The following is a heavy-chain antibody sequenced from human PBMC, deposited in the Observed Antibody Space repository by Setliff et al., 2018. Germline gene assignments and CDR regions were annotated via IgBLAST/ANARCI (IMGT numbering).Heavy chain of an antibody. CDR1: GYAFTSYY. J-gene: IGHJ4*02. V-gene: IGHV1-46*01. D-gene: IGHD6-13*01. CDR3: ARAGVAAAGKKGVFDH. Sequence: ASVKVSCKASGYAFTSYYMYWVRQAPGQGLEWMGTINTGGGSASIVDQFQGRVTMTRDTSTSTYLELNSLRSDDTAVYYCARAGVAAAGKKGVFDHWGQGTLVTVSS. CDR2: INTGGGSA.